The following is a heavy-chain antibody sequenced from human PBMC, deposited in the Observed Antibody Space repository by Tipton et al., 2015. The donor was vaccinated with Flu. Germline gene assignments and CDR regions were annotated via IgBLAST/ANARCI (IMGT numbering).Heavy chain of an antibody. J-gene: IGHJ4*02. D-gene: IGHD3-10*01. CDR3: ARSTYYYGSGTSDY. V-gene: IGHV4-38-2*02. CDR2: IFHTGST. Sequence: TLSLTCSISGHSISSAYYWGWIRQPPGKGLEWIGNIFHTGSTYHNPSLKSRVTISVDTSKNQFSLRLTSVTVADTAVYYCARSTYYYGSGTSDYWGQGTLVTVSS. CDR1: GHSISSAYY.